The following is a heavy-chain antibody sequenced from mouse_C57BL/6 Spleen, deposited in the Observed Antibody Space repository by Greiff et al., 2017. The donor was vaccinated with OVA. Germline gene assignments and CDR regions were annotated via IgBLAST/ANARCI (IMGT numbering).Heavy chain of an antibody. CDR2: IDPENGDT. V-gene: IGHV14-4*01. Sequence: EVQGVESGAELVRPGASVKLSCTASGFNIKDDYMHWVKQRPEQGLEWIGWIDPENGDTEYASKFQGKATITADTSSNTAYLQLSSLTSEDTAVYYCTTGEVVAGDYWGQGTTLTVSS. J-gene: IGHJ2*01. CDR3: TTGEVVAGDY. CDR1: GFNIKDDY. D-gene: IGHD1-1*01.